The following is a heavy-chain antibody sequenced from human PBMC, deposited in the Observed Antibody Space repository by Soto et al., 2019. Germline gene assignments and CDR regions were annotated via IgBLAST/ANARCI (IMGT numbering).Heavy chain of an antibody. CDR3: AKDPTVLTGYQYFDY. Sequence: GGSLRLSCAASGFTFSSYAMSWVRQAPGKGLEWVSAISGSGGSTYYADSVKGRFTISRDNSKNTLYLQMNSLRAEDTAVYYCAKDPTVLTGYQYFDYWGQGTLVTVSS. CDR2: ISGSGGST. V-gene: IGHV3-23*01. CDR1: GFTFSSYA. D-gene: IGHD3-9*01. J-gene: IGHJ4*02.